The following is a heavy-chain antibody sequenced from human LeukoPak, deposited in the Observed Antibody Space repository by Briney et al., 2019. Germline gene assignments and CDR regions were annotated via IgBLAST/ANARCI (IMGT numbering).Heavy chain of an antibody. D-gene: IGHD3-22*01. CDR3: NTYYYDSSGYRRAFDI. CDR1: GYTFTSYG. J-gene: IGHJ3*02. CDR2: IIPILGIA. V-gene: IGHV1-69*04. Sequence: ASVKVSCKASGYTFTSYGISWVRQAPGQGLEWMGRIIPILGIANYAQKFQGRVTITADKSTSTAYMELSSPRSEDTAVYYCNTYYYDSSGYRRAFDIWGQGTMVTVSS.